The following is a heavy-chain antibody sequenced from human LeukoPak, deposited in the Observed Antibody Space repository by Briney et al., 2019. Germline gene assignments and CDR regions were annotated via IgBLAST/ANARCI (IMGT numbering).Heavy chain of an antibody. V-gene: IGHV4-59*08. CDR2: FYYSGGT. Sequence: PSETLSLTCTVSGGSMTSYYWSWIRQPPGKGLEWIEYFYYSGGTNYNPSLKSRVTISVNTSKNQFSLKLSSVTAADTAVYYCARHARSTFSTSWYDSWGQGTLVTVSS. CDR3: ARHARSTFSTSWYDS. CDR1: GGSMTSYY. J-gene: IGHJ5*01. D-gene: IGHD2-2*01.